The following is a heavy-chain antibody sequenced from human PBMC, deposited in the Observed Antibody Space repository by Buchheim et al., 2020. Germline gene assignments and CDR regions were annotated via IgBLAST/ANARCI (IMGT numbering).Heavy chain of an antibody. CDR1: GFTFSSYG. CDR2: IWYDGSNK. J-gene: IGHJ6*02. Sequence: QVQLVESGGGVVQPGRSLRLSCAASGFTFSSYGMHWVRQAPGKGLEWVAVIWYDGSNKYYADSVKGRFTISRDNSKNTLYLQMNSLRAEDTAVYYCARDLVELPDSNTYYNYYGMDVWGQGTT. D-gene: IGHD1-26*01. CDR3: ARDLVELPDSNTYYNYYGMDV. V-gene: IGHV3-33*01.